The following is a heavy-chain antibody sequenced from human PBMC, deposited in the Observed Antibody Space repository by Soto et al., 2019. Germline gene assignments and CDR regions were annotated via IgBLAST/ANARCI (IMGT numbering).Heavy chain of an antibody. J-gene: IGHJ4*02. D-gene: IGHD3-9*01. V-gene: IGHV2-5*02. CDR3: AHKGPEDWPLDY. CDR1: GFSHSTSGVG. Sequence: SGPTPVNHTQTLTLTCAFSGFSHSTSGVGVGWIRQPPGKALEWLAVIYWDDSKHYSPSLRSRLTITKDTSKNQVVLTMTNMDPMDTGTYYCAHKGPEDWPLDYWGQGALVTVSS. CDR2: IYWDDSK.